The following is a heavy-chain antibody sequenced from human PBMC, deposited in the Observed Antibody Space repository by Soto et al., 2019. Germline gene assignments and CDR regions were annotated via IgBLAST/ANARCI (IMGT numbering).Heavy chain of an antibody. CDR1: GFIFSHYW. CDR2: IKHDGSEK. CDR3: ARESTWYYYDSSGGYGMDV. Sequence: GGSLGLSCAASGFIFSHYWMTWVRQAPGKGLEWVAMIKHDGSEKYYLDSVKGRFTISRDNAKNSLYLQMNSLRAEDTAVYHCARESTWYYYDSSGGYGMDVWGQGTTVTVLL. V-gene: IGHV3-7*01. D-gene: IGHD3-22*01. J-gene: IGHJ6*02.